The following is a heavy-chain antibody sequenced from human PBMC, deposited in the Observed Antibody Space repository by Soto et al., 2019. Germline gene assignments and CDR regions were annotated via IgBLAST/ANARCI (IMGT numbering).Heavy chain of an antibody. V-gene: IGHV3-23*01. J-gene: IGHJ4*02. Sequence: PGGSLRLSCAASGFTFSGYAMSWVRQAPGKGLEWVSAISGSGGSTYYADSVKGRFTISRDNSKNTLYLQMNSLRAEDTAVYYCAKGYYDFWSGYCDYWGQGTLVTVSS. CDR2: ISGSGGST. CDR3: AKGYYDFWSGYCDY. D-gene: IGHD3-3*01. CDR1: GFTFSGYA.